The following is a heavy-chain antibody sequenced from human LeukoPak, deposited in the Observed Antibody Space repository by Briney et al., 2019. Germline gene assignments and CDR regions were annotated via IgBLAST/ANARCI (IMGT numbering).Heavy chain of an antibody. J-gene: IGHJ3*02. D-gene: IGHD3-22*01. CDR3: ARRGDSSGYYYVYAFDI. CDR2: IYPGDSDT. V-gene: IGHV5-51*01. CDR1: GYSFTSYW. Sequence: GESLKISCKGSGYSFTSYWIGWVRQMPGKGLEWMGIIYPGDSDTRYSPSFQGQVTISADKSISTAYLQWSSLKASDTAMYYCARRGDSSGYYYVYAFDIWGQGTMVTVSS.